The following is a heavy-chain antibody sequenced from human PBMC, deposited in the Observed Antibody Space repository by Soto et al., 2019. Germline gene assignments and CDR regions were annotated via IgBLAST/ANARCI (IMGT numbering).Heavy chain of an antibody. CDR2: INAGNGYT. D-gene: IGHD6-19*01. Sequence: ASVKVSCKASGYTFIRYTIHWVRQAPGQRLERMGWINAGNGYTQYSQTFQDRVTITRDTSANTAYMELSSLRSEDTAVYYCARVGARGSEWYLYYYYYGMDVWGQGTTVTVSS. J-gene: IGHJ6*02. CDR3: ARVGARGSEWYLYYYYYGMDV. V-gene: IGHV1-3*01. CDR1: GYTFIRYT.